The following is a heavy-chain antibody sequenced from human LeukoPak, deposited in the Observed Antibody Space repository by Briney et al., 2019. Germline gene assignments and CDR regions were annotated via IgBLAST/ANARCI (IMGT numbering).Heavy chain of an antibody. D-gene: IGHD3-9*01. CDR2: ISWNSGSI. CDR3: AQKAEYDILTGYYMLDY. J-gene: IGHJ4*02. CDR1: GFTFDDYA. V-gene: IGHV3-9*01. Sequence: GRSLRLSCAASGFTFDDYAMHWVRQAPGKGLEWVSGISWNSGSIGYADSVKGRFTISRDNAKNSLYLQLNSLRAEDTALYFCAQKAEYDILTGYYMLDYWGQGTLVTVSS.